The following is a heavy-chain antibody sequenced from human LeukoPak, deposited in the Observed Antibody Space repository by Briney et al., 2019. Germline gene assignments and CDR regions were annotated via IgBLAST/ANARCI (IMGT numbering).Heavy chain of an antibody. J-gene: IGHJ4*02. CDR1: GFTVSSNY. CDR2: IYTGGST. Sequence: PGGSLRLSCVVSGFTVSSNYLTWVRQAPGKGLEWVSVIYTGGSTYYADSVKGRFTISRDSGKNSVYLQMNSLTTDDTAFYFCAKELDTMFFDYWGQGALVTVSS. V-gene: IGHV3-53*05. D-gene: IGHD5-18*01. CDR3: AKELDTMFFDY.